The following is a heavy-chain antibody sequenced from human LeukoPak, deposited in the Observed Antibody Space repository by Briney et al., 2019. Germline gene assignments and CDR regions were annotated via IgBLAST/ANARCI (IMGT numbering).Heavy chain of an antibody. V-gene: IGHV3-23*01. CDR1: GFSFSLYA. Sequence: PGGSLTLSCPASGFSFSLYAMNWVRQAPGKGLEWVSTIIETGASPYYADSVRGRFTVSRDSSKNMFYLQMNSLRAEDTAIYYCARRGAGSGGLDYWGQGTLVTVSS. J-gene: IGHJ4*02. D-gene: IGHD6-19*01. CDR2: IIETGASP. CDR3: ARRGAGSGGLDY.